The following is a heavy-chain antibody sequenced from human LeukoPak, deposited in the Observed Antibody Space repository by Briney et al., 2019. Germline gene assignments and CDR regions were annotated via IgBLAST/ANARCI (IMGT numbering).Heavy chain of an antibody. CDR3: AKSSSGGWYLLGDAFDI. J-gene: IGHJ3*02. V-gene: IGHV3-30-3*02. CDR2: ISYDGSNK. Sequence: GGSLRLSCAASGFTFSSSAMHWVRQAPGKGLEWVAVISYDGSNKYYASSVKGRFTIPRDNSKNTLYLQMNSLRAEDTAVYYCAKSSSGGWYLLGDAFDIWGQGTMVTVSS. D-gene: IGHD6-19*01. CDR1: GFTFSSSA.